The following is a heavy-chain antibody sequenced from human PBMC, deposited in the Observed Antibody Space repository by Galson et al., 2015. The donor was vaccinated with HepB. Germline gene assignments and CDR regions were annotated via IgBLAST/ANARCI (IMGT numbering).Heavy chain of an antibody. D-gene: IGHD1-7*01. V-gene: IGHV1-18*01. CDR1: GYDFNKYG. CDR2: VSGYDGSA. J-gene: IGHJ6*02. Sequence: SVKVSCKASGYDFNKYGLSWVRQAPGQRLEWMGWVSGYDGSANYAQKFQGRVTMTADASTGTAYLELRNLRSDDTAVYYCARDSRLELRLNNYFSYGMDVWGQGSAVTVSS. CDR3: ARDSRLELRLNNYFSYGMDV.